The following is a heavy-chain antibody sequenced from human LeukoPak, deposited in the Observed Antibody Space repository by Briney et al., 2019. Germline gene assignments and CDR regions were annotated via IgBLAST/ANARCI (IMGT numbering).Heavy chain of an antibody. Sequence: GGSLRLSCAASGFSFISYGMHWVRQAPGKGLEWVGVISDDGRRKDYADSVKGRFTVSRDNAKNSLYLQMNSLRAEDTAVYYCARSDPVVVMAAAPSYFDYWGQGTLVTVSS. CDR1: GFSFISYG. CDR3: ARSDPVVVMAAAPSYFDY. CDR2: ISDDGRRK. V-gene: IGHV3-30*03. D-gene: IGHD2-15*01. J-gene: IGHJ4*02.